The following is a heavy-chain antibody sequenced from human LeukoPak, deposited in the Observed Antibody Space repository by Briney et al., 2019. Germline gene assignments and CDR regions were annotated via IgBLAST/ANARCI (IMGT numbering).Heavy chain of an antibody. CDR1: GYTLTELS. CDR2: FDPEDGET. J-gene: IGHJ4*02. Sequence: ASVKVSCKVSGYTLTELSMHWVRQAPGKGLEWMGGFDPEDGETIYAQKFQGRVTMTEDTSTDTAYMELSSLRSEDTAVYYRATSTHYDSSGYYSPCDYWGQGTLVTVSS. CDR3: ATSTHYDSSGYYSPCDY. D-gene: IGHD3-22*01. V-gene: IGHV1-24*01.